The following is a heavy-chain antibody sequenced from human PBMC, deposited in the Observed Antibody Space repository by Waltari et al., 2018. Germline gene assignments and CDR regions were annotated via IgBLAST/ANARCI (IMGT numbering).Heavy chain of an antibody. CDR2: IYHSGIT. J-gene: IGHJ4*02. D-gene: IGHD3-22*01. Sequence: QVQLQESGPGLVKPSETLSLTCAVSGYSISNGYYWGWIRQPPGKGLEWIGSIYHSGITHYSPYLKSRGTISVDTSKNQFSLKLTSVTAADTAVYYCARVDYYDSSGYYYALTNWGQGTLVTVSS. CDR1: GYSISNGYY. CDR3: ARVDYYDSSGYYYALTN. V-gene: IGHV4-38-2*01.